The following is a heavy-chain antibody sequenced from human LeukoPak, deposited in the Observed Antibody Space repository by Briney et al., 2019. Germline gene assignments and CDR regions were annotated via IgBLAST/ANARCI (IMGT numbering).Heavy chain of an antibody. V-gene: IGHV1-18*01. J-gene: IGHJ4*02. CDR1: GYTFTSYG. Sequence: ASVKVSCKASGYTFTSYGISWVRQAPGQGLEWMGWISAYNGNTNYAQKLQGRVTMTTDTSTSTAYMELRSLRSDDTAVYYCARVHGIGGDYYYFDYWGQGTLVTASS. CDR2: ISAYNGNT. CDR3: ARVHGIGGDYYYFDY. D-gene: IGHD2-21*02.